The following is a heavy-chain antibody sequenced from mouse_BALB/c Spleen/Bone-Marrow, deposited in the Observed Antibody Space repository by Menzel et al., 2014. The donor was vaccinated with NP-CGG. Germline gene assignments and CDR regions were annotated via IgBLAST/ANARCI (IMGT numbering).Heavy chain of an antibody. Sequence: EVQLQQSGAELVKPGASVKLSCTASGSNIKDTYMHWVKQGPEQGLEWIGRIDPANGNTKYDPKFQGKATITADTSSNTAYLQLSSLTSEDTAVYYCATGFAYWGQGTLVTVSA. J-gene: IGHJ3*01. CDR3: ATGFAY. CDR2: IDPANGNT. V-gene: IGHV14-3*02. CDR1: GSNIKDTY.